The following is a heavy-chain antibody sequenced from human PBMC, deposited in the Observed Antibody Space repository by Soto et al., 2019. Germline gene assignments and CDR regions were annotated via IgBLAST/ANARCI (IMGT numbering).Heavy chain of an antibody. CDR3: AKSPRGGMATD. CDR2: INTYNGMT. CDR1: GYTFINYH. D-gene: IGHD5-12*01. V-gene: IGHV1-18*01. J-gene: IGHJ4*02. Sequence: QVQLVQSGGEVKKPGASVTVSCKASGYTFINYHITWVRQAPGQGLEWMAWINTYNGMTDYAQRFQGRVTMTRDTSTSTAYMELRNLGSDDPAVYFCAKSPRGGMATDGGQGTLVTVSS.